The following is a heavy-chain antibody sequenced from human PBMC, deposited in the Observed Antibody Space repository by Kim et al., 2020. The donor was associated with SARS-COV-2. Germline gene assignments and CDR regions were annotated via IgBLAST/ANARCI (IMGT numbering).Heavy chain of an antibody. J-gene: IGHJ4*02. Sequence: SETLSLTCAVSGGSISSSNWWSWVRQPPGKGLEWIGEIYHSGSTNYNPSLKSRVTISVDKSKNQFSLKLSSVTAGDTAVYYCARALEMEEKLKEYYFDYWGQGTLVTVSS. V-gene: IGHV4-4*02. CDR3: ARALEMEEKLKEYYFDY. CDR2: IYHSGST. CDR1: GGSISSSNW. D-gene: IGHD1-1*01.